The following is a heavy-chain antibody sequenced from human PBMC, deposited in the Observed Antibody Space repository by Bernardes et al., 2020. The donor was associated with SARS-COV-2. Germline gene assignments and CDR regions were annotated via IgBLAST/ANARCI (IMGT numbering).Heavy chain of an antibody. CDR3: AKARSLFMLYYDDAFDI. D-gene: IGHD2-8*01. CDR2: ISYEGSKS. V-gene: IGHV3-30*18. J-gene: IGHJ3*02. CDR1: GFTFSNYA. Sequence: GGSLRLSCAAAGFTFSNYAIHWVRQAPGKGLEWVADISYEGSKSNFADSVKGRFTVSRDSSKNMVFLQMNSLRSEDTAVYYCAKARSLFMLYYDDAFDIWGQGTIVIVSS.